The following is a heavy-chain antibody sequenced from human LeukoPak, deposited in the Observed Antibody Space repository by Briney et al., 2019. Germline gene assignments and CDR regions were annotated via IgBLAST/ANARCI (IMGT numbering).Heavy chain of an antibody. D-gene: IGHD3-22*01. Sequence: PGGSLRLSCAASGFTFSTYWMHWVRKAPGKGLVWVSRINSDGSSTNYADSVKGRFTISRDNAKNTLYLQMNSLRAEDTAVYYCARGGAYYYDSTHAFDIWGQGTMVTVSS. CDR3: ARGGAYYYDSTHAFDI. J-gene: IGHJ3*02. V-gene: IGHV3-74*01. CDR1: GFTFSTYW. CDR2: INSDGSST.